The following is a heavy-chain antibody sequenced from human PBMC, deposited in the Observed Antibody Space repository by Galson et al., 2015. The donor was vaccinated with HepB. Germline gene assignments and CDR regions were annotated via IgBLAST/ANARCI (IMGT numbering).Heavy chain of an antibody. V-gene: IGHV3-23*01. D-gene: IGHD1-14*01. CDR1: GFTFSSYA. J-gene: IGHJ6*02. CDR3: AKKGTIARNGMDV. CDR2: ISGSGGSL. Sequence: SLRLSCAASGFTFSSYAMSWVRQAPGRGLDWVSAISGSGGSLYYAYSVKGRFTISRDNSKNTLYLQMNSLRAEGTAVYYCAKKGTIARNGMDVWGQGTTVTVSS.